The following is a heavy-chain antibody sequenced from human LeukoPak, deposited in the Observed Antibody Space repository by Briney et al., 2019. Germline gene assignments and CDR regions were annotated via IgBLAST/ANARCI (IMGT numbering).Heavy chain of an antibody. D-gene: IGHD4-17*01. CDR3: AEDQGYGDQVLDY. CDR2: ISYDGSNK. Sequence: GGSLRLSCAASGFTFSSYGMHWVRQAPGKGLEWVAVISYDGSNKYYADSVKGRFTISRDNSKNTLYLQMNSLRAEDTAVYYCAEDQGYGDQVLDYWGQGTLVTVSS. CDR1: GFTFSSYG. V-gene: IGHV3-30*18. J-gene: IGHJ4*02.